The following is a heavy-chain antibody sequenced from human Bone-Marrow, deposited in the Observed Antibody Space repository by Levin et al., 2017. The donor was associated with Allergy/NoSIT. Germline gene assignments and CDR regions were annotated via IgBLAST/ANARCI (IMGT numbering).Heavy chain of an antibody. V-gene: IGHV1-2*02. CDR1: GYSFTGSY. Sequence: ASVKVSCKASGYSFTGSYIQWVRQAPGQGLEWMGWMNPKSGVAKYAQQFQGRVTMTRETSISTAYMELSSLTSDDTAIYYCSRDRLPITDSDSWVEKFFYGLDAWGQGITVTVAS. J-gene: IGHJ6*02. CDR3: SRDRLPITDSDSWVEKFFYGLDA. CDR2: MNPKSGVA. D-gene: IGHD2-21*01.